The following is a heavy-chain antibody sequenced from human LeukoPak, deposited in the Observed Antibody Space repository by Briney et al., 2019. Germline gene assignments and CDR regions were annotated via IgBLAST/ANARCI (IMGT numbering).Heavy chain of an antibody. V-gene: IGHV4-61*10. Sequence: PSETLSLTCTVSGGSISSGSYYWSWIRQPAGKGLEWIGEINHSGSTNYNPSLKSRVTISVDTSKNQFSLKLSSVTAADTAVYYCARWTGDGDYWGQGTLVTVSS. CDR1: GGSISSGSYY. J-gene: IGHJ4*02. CDR2: INHSGST. D-gene: IGHD5-24*01. CDR3: ARWTGDGDY.